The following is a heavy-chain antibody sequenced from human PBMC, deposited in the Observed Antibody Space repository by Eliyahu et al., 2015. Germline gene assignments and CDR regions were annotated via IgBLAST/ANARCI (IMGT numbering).Heavy chain of an antibody. CDR3: ARLDGQLYFDY. J-gene: IGHJ4*02. V-gene: IGHV4-39*01. Sequence: QLQLQESGPXLVKPSETLSXTCTVSGGSISSSSYYWGWIRQPPGKGLXWIGGXYYSGSTXYNPSLKSRVTISVDTSKNQFSLKLSSVTAADTAVYYCARLDGQLYFDYWGQGTLVTVSS. CDR2: XYYSGST. CDR1: GGSISSSSYY. D-gene: IGHD6-13*01.